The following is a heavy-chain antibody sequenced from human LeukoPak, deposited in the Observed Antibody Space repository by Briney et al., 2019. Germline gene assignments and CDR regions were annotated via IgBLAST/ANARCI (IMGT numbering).Heavy chain of an antibody. Sequence: GRSLRLPCAASGFTFNSYAMHWVRQAPGKGLEWVAVISYDGSNKYYADSVKGRFTISRDNSKNTLYLQMNSLRAEDTAVYYCARDYGGNWYYFDYWGQGTLVTVSS. CDR2: ISYDGSNK. V-gene: IGHV3-30-3*01. CDR1: GFTFNSYA. CDR3: ARDYGGNWYYFDY. J-gene: IGHJ4*02. D-gene: IGHD4-23*01.